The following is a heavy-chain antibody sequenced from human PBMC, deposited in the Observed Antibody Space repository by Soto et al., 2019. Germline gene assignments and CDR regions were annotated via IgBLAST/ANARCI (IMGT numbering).Heavy chain of an antibody. J-gene: IGHJ4*02. Sequence: PGGSLRLSCSASGFTFSSYAMHWVRQAPGKGLEYVSAISSNGGSTYYADSVKGRFTISRDNSKNTLYLQMSSLRAEDTAVYYCVKGGLYYYDSSGYYPYWGQGTLVTVSS. V-gene: IGHV3-64D*06. CDR3: VKGGLYYYDSSGYYPY. CDR1: GFTFSSYA. D-gene: IGHD3-22*01. CDR2: ISSNGGST.